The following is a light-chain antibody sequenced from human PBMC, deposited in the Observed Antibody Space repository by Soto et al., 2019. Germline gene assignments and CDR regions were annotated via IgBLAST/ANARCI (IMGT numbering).Light chain of an antibody. CDR1: QGISSY. Sequence: DIQLTQSPSFLSASVGDRVTITCRASQGISSYLAWYQQKPGKAPKLLIYAASTLQSGVPSRFSSSGSGTEFTLTISSLQPEDFATYFCQQLNSYPWTLGQGTKVDIK. CDR2: AAS. V-gene: IGKV1-9*01. J-gene: IGKJ1*01. CDR3: QQLNSYPWT.